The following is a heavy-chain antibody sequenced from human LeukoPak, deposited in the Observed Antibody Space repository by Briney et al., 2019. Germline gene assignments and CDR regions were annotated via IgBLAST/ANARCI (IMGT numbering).Heavy chain of an antibody. J-gene: IGHJ4*02. CDR3: AREEVAVAGTRFDY. CDR1: GGPISSYY. V-gene: IGHV4-4*07. CDR2: IYTSGST. Sequence: PSETLSLTCTVSGGPISSYYWSWILQPAGKGLEWIGRIYTSGSTNYNPSLKSRVTMSVDTSKNQFSLKLSSVTAADTAVYYCAREEVAVAGTRFDYWGQGTLVTVSS. D-gene: IGHD6-19*01.